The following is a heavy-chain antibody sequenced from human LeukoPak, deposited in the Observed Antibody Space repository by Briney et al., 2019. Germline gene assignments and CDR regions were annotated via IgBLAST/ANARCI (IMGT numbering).Heavy chain of an antibody. D-gene: IGHD4-17*01. CDR2: IWYDGSNS. J-gene: IGHJ3*01. V-gene: IGHV3-33*08. CDR3: ARDADTNGVTTVTTPGTFDL. Sequence: GGSLRLSCAASGFTFSNYGIHWVRQAPGKGLEWFALIWYDGSNSVYADSVRGQFTISRDNSKNTVYLQMNSLRAEDTALYYCARDADTNGVTTVTTPGTFDLWGQGTMVTVSS. CDR1: GFTFSNYG.